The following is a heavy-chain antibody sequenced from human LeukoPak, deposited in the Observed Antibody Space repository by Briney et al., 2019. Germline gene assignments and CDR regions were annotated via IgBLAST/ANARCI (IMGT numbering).Heavy chain of an antibody. J-gene: IGHJ1*01. CDR1: GGSISSSSYY. CDR3: AAQGRDYYDSSGYYGGEYFQH. V-gene: IGHV4-39*07. Sequence: PSETLSLTCTVSGGSISSSSYYWGWIRQPPGKGLEWIGSIYYSGSTYHNPSLKSRVTISVDTSKNQFSLKLSSVTAADTAVYYCAAQGRDYYDSSGYYGGEYFQHWGQGTLVTVSS. CDR2: IYYSGST. D-gene: IGHD3-22*01.